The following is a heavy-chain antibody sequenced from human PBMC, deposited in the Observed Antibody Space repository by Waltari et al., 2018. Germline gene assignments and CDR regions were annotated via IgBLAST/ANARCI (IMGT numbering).Heavy chain of an antibody. D-gene: IGHD2-8*02. CDR2: NDSGWGT. J-gene: IGHJ4*02. Sequence: EVQLVESGVRLIQPGGSLRLSCAASGVTVSTIYMSWVRRAPGKGLELVSVNDSGWGTHDSDAVKGRLNISRDNSKNTLDFQIDSLEAEDTAVYYFAVVYISNEYWGQGNLVTVPS. CDR3: AVVYISNEY. V-gene: IGHV3-53*01. CDR1: GVTVSTIY.